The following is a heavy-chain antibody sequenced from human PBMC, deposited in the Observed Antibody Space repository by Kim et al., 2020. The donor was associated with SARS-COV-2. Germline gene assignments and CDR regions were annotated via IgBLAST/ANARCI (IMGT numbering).Heavy chain of an antibody. V-gene: IGHV1-46*01. CDR2: INPSGGST. Sequence: ASVKVSCKASGYTFTSYYMHWVRQAPGQGLEWMGIINPSGGSTSYAQKFQGRVTMTRDTSTSTVYMELSSLRSEDTAVYYCARVLGASDTAMVDGMDVWGQGTTVTVSS. CDR3: ARVLGASDTAMVDGMDV. CDR1: GYTFTSYY. J-gene: IGHJ6*02. D-gene: IGHD5-18*01.